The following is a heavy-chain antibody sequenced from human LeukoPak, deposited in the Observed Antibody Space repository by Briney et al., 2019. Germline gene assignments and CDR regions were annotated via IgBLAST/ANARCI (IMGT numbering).Heavy chain of an antibody. J-gene: IGHJ4*02. CDR2: ISGSGGST. V-gene: IGHV3-23*01. CDR1: GFTFSSYA. D-gene: IGHD5-18*01. CDR3: AKAGSYSYGYFDY. Sequence: GGSLRLSCAASGFTFSSYAMSWVRQAPGKGLKWVSAISGSGGSTYYADSVKGRCTISRDNSKNTLYLQMNSLRAEDTAVYYCAKAGSYSYGYFDYWGQGTLVSVSS.